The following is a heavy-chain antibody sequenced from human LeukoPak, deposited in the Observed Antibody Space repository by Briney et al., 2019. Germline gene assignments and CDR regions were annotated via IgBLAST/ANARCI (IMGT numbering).Heavy chain of an antibody. CDR1: GYTFTGYY. V-gene: IGHV1-2*06. J-gene: IGHJ5*02. CDR2: INPNSGGT. D-gene: IGHD1-7*01. Sequence: ASVKVSCKASGYTFTGYYMHWVRQAPGQGLEWMGRINPNSGGTNYAQKFQGRVTMTRDTSMSTAYMEVSRLRSDDTAVYYCARDPLVGVRITGTVWFAPWGQGTLVTVSS. CDR3: ARDPLVGVRITGTVWFAP.